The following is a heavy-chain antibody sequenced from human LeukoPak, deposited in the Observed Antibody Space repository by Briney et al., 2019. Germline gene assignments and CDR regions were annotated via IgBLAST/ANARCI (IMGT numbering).Heavy chain of an antibody. V-gene: IGHV1-2*02. CDR1: GYTFTGYY. CDR2: INPNSGGT. D-gene: IGHD2-2*01. CDR3: ARGYCGSTSCYYHVDY. Sequence: ASVKVSCKASGYTFTGYYMHWVRQAPGQGLEWMGWINPNSGGTNYAQKFQGRVTMTRDTSISTAYMELSRLRSDDTAVYYCARGYCGSTSCYYHVDYWGQGTLATVSS. J-gene: IGHJ4*02.